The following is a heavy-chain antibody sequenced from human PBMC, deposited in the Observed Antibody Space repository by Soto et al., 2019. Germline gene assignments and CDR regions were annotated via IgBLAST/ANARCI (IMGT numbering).Heavy chain of an antibody. D-gene: IGHD3-22*01. J-gene: IGHJ6*02. CDR3: ARDGPQISVIVVDGLNYYGMDV. CDR2: TSYNGGKP. V-gene: IGHV3-30*14. Sequence: QVQLVESGGGVVQPGTSLRLSCAASGFTFRTYAMHWVRQAPGTGLEWVALTSYNGGKPYYTDSVKGRFTISRDNSKNTLFHEMSSLRPEDTAVYYCARDGPQISVIVVDGLNYYGMDVWGEGTTVTVS. CDR1: GFTFRTYA.